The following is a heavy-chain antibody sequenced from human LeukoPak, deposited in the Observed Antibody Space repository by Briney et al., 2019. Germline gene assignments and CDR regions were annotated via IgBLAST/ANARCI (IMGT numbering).Heavy chain of an antibody. CDR2: IYYSGST. CDR1: GGSISSGGYY. CDR3: ARDRQRRFDY. Sequence: SQTLSLTCTVSGGSISSGGYYWSWIRQHPGKGLEWIGYIYYSGSTYCNPSLKSRVTISVDTSKNQFSLKLSSVTAADTAVYYCARDRQRRFDYWGQGTLVTVSS. V-gene: IGHV4-31*03. J-gene: IGHJ4*02.